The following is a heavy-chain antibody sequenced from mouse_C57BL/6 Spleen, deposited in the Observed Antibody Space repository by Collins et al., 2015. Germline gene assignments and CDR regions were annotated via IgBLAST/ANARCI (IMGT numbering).Heavy chain of an antibody. CDR2: IYPGSGNT. V-gene: IGHV1-76*01. CDR1: GYTFTDYY. J-gene: IGHJ3*01. D-gene: IGHD1-1*01. Sequence: QVQLKQSGAELVRPGASVKLSCKASGYTFTDYYINWVKQRPGQGLEWIARIYPGSGNTYYNEKFKGKATLTAEKSSSTAYMQLSSLTSEDSAVYFCARGGSSYDFAYWGQGTLVTVSA. CDR3: ARGGSSYDFAY.